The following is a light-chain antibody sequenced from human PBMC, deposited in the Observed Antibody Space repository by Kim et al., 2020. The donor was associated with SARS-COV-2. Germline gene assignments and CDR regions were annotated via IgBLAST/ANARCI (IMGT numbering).Light chain of an antibody. CDR3: DSWDSSGNHNVV. J-gene: IGLJ2*01. Sequence: VVTQDPAVSVALGQTVRITCQGDSLKTYYATWYQQKPGLAPVRVIFGKNNRPSGIPHRFSGSNSGNTASLTITGAQAEDEADYYCDSWDSSGNHNVVFGGGTQLTVL. V-gene: IGLV3-19*02. CDR1: SLKTYY. CDR2: GKN.